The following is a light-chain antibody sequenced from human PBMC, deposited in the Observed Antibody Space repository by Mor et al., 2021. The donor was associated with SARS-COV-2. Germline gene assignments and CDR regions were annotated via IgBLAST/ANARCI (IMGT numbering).Light chain of an antibody. Sequence: GEAAIFIIQEATTLVPGISPRFSGSGYGTDFTLTINNLHSEDAAYYFCLQHDDFPWTFGQGTRLEIK. CDR2: EAT. V-gene: IGKV5-2*01. CDR3: LQHDDFPWT. J-gene: IGKJ5*01.